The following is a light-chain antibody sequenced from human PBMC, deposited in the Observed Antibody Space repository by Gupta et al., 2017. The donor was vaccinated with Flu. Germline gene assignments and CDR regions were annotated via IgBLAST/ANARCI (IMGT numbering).Light chain of an antibody. CDR1: GSIDSIY. J-gene: IGLJ3*02. CDR2: DDN. CDR3: QSFDSSDLTWV. Sequence: GSIDSIYVHWCQQRPGRTPTTVLYDDNEQHSGVPARFSASFDSSSTSASLTISGLKTEDVADYYFQSFDSSDLTWVFGGGTKLTVL. V-gene: IGLV6-57*01.